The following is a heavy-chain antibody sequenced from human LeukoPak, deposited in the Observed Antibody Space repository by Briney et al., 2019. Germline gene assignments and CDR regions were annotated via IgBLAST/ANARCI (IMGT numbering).Heavy chain of an antibody. CDR3: AAMTTVTMYSYFFDS. J-gene: IGHJ4*02. CDR2: IYTSGST. D-gene: IGHD4-17*01. V-gene: IGHV4-4*07. CDR1: GGSISSYY. Sequence: SETLSLTCTVSGGSISSYYWSWIRQPAGKGLEWIGRIYTSGSTHYNPSLKSRVTISVDSSTNHFSLRLTSVTAADTAIYYCAAMTTVTMYSYFFDSWGQGTLLTVSS.